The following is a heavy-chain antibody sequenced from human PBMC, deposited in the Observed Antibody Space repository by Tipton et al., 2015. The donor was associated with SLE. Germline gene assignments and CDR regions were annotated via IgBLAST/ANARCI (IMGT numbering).Heavy chain of an antibody. J-gene: IGHJ4*02. CDR2: IRYDGTNK. CDR1: GESFSGYY. D-gene: IGHD6-6*01. CDR3: AKVPYSSWYVDY. Sequence: SLRLSCVVYGESFSGYYWSWIRQPPGKGLEWVAFIRYDGTNKYYADSVKGRFTISRDNSKNTLYLQMNSLRAEDTAVYYCAKVPYSSWYVDYWGQGTLVTVSS. V-gene: IGHV3-30*02.